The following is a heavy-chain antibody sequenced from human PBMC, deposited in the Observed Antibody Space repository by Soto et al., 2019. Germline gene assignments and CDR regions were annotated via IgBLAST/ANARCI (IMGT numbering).Heavy chain of an antibody. CDR1: GYTFSIYG. CDR2: ISAINGAT. J-gene: IGHJ4*02. D-gene: IGHD6-13*01. V-gene: IGHV1-18*01. Sequence: QVQLVQSEGEVKKPGASVKVSCKTSGYTFSIYGVNWVRQAPGQGLEWVGWISAINGATNSAQKFRDRLILTTDTSTNTAYMELRSLTSDDTAVYYCARSFGVAAAGPFDYWGQGTLVTVSS. CDR3: ARSFGVAAAGPFDY.